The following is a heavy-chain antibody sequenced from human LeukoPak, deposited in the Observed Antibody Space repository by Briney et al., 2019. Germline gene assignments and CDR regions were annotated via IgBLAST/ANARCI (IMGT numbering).Heavy chain of an antibody. V-gene: IGHV3-33*01. Sequence: GGSLRLSCVASGLTSSSYGMHWVRQAPGKGLEWVAVIWSDGSNKYYRDSVKGRFTISRDNAKNSLYLQMNSLRAEDTAVYYCARGPELRYFDWSDYWGQGTLVTVSS. CDR2: IWSDGSNK. CDR3: ARGPELRYFDWSDY. J-gene: IGHJ4*02. CDR1: GLTSSSYG. D-gene: IGHD3-9*01.